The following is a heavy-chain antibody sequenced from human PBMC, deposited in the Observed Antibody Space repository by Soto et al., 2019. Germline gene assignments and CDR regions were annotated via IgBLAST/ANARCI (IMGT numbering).Heavy chain of an antibody. CDR2: ISYDGSNK. D-gene: IGHD1-20*01. CDR1: GFIFSSYG. Sequence: QVQLVESGGGVVQPGRSLRLSCAASGFIFSSYGMHWVRQAPGKGLEWVAVISYDGSNKYYADSVKGRFTISRDNSKNTLYLQMNSLRGEDTAVYYCAKSQGYNAPRSYYYGMDVWGQGTTVTVSS. V-gene: IGHV3-30*18. J-gene: IGHJ6*02. CDR3: AKSQGYNAPRSYYYGMDV.